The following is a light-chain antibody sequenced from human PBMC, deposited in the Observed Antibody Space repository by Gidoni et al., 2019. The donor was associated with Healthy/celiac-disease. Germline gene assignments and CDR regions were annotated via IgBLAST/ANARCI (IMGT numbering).Light chain of an antibody. CDR3: SSYTSSSTFVV. V-gene: IGLV2-14*01. CDR1: SSDVGGYNY. J-gene: IGLJ2*01. CDR2: DVS. Sequence: QSVLPQPASVSGSPGQSITISCTGTSSDVGGYNYVSWYQQHPGKAPKLMIYDVSNQPSGVSNRFSGSKSGNTASLTISGLQAEDEADYYCSSYTSSSTFVVFGGGTKLTVL.